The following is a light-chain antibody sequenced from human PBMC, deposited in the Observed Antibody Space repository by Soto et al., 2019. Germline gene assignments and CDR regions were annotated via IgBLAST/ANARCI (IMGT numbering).Light chain of an antibody. Sequence: EIVLTQSPGTLSLSPGERATLSCRASQSVTSNYLSWYQRKPGLAPRLLMYETSRRATGIPARFSGSGSGTDFTLTISSLEPEDFAVYYCQQRNNWRDTFGQGTRLEIK. CDR1: QSVTSNY. V-gene: IGKV3D-20*02. CDR3: QQRNNWRDT. CDR2: ETS. J-gene: IGKJ5*01.